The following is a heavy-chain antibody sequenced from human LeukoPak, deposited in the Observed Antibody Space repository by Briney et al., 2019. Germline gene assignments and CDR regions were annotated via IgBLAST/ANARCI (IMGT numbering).Heavy chain of an antibody. CDR2: IDPSDSYT. D-gene: IGHD3-16*01. V-gene: IGHV5-10-1*01. Sequence: GESLKISCKGSGYSVTTYWTSWERQMPGKGLEWMGRIDPSDSYTNYSPSFQGHVPISANTSISTAYLKWSSLTASDTAMYYCAKWGAGGDFDVWGQGTMVTVSS. CDR1: GYSVTTYW. CDR3: AKWGAGGDFDV. J-gene: IGHJ3*01.